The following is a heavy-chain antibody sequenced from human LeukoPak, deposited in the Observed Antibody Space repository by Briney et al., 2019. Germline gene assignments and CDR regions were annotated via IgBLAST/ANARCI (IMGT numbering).Heavy chain of an antibody. D-gene: IGHD3-3*01. V-gene: IGHV3-20*04. J-gene: IGHJ6*03. CDR3: ARGRTDYDFWSGYGYYYYMDV. CDR2: INWNGGST. CDR1: GFTFSSYG. Sequence: GGSLRLSCAASGFTFSSYGMSWLRQAPGKGLEWVSGINWNGGSTGYADSVKGRFTISRDNAKNSLYLQMNSLRAEDTALYYCARGRTDYDFWSGYGYYYYMDVWGKGTTVTVSS.